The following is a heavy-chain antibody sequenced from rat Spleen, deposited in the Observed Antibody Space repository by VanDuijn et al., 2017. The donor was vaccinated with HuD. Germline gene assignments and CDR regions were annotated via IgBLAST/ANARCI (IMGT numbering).Heavy chain of an antibody. CDR3: TRDPPGSSGVIDA. V-gene: IGHV2-63*01. Sequence: QVQLRESGPGLVQPSETLSLTCTVSGFSLTSYSVSWVRQPSGKGPEWMERMYYDGDTEYNSAIKSRLSISRDTSKNQGFLKMSCLQTDDTGTYYCTRDPPGSSGVIDAWGQGASVTVSS. CDR2: MYYDGDT. CDR1: GFSLTSYS. J-gene: IGHJ4*01. D-gene: IGHD3-1*01.